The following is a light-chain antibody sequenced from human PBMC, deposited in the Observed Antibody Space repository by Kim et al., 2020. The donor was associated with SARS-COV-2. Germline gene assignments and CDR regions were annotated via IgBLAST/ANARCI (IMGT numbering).Light chain of an antibody. Sequence: VSLSPGQTVTITCSGDKLGEKYSSWYQQQPGQAPVLVIYQDTKRPSGIPERFAGSNSGNTATLTISGAQAMDEADYYCQAWDNTWVFGGGTQLTVL. CDR1: KLGEKY. V-gene: IGLV3-1*01. CDR2: QDT. CDR3: QAWDNTWV. J-gene: IGLJ3*02.